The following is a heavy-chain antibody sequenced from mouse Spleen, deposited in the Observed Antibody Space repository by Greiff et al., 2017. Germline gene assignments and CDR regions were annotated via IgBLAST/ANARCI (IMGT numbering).Heavy chain of an antibody. V-gene: IGHV1-69*02. CDR3: ARWSTTVPYFDY. D-gene: IGHD1-1*01. Sequence: VHLVESGAELVKPGAPVKLSCKASGYTFTSYWMNWVKQRPGRGLEWIGRIDPSDSETHYNQKFKDKATLTVDKSSSTAYIQLSSLTSEDSAVYYCARWSTTVPYFDYWGQGTTLTVSS. CDR2: IDPSDSET. J-gene: IGHJ2*01. CDR1: GYTFTSYW.